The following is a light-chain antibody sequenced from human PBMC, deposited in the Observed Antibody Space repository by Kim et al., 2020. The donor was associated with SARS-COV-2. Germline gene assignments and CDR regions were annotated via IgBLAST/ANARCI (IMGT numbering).Light chain of an antibody. CDR3: MQGTHWYT. V-gene: IGKV2-30*02. Sequence: DVVMTQSPLSLPVTLGQPASISCRSTQSLVHSDGNTYLSWFQHRPGQSPRRLLYKGSNRDSGVPDRFSGSGSGTDFTLRISRVEAEDVGVYFCMQGTHWYTFGQGTKVDIK. J-gene: IGKJ2*01. CDR2: KGS. CDR1: QSLVHSDGNTY.